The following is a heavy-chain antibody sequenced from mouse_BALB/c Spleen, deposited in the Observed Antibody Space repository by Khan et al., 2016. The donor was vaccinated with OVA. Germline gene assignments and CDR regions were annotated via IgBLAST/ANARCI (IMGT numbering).Heavy chain of an antibody. D-gene: IGHD2-10*01. V-gene: IGHV2-6-1*01. CDR2: IWSDGST. J-gene: IGHJ4*01. CDR3: ARQPYYHYNIMDY. CDR1: GFSLTHYG. Sequence: QVQLKQSGPGLVAPSQSLSITCTISGFSLTHYGVHWVRPPPGKGLEWLVVIWSDGSTTYNSALKSRLTISKDNSKSQVFLKMNSLQTDDTAMYFCARQPYYHYNIMDYWGQGTSVTVS.